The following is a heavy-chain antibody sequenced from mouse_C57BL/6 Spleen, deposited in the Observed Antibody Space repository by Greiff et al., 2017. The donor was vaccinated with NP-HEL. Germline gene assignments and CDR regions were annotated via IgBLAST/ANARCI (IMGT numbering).Heavy chain of an antibody. CDR3: AREGYYDYDERFAY. D-gene: IGHD2-4*01. CDR2: IHPNSGST. V-gene: IGHV1-64*01. CDR1: GYTFTSYW. Sequence: QVQLKQPGAELVKPGASVKLSCKASGYTFTSYWMHWVKQRPGQGLEWIGMIHPNSGSTNYNEKFKSKATLTVDKSSSTAYMQLSSLTSEDSAVYYCAREGYYDYDERFAYWGQGTLVTVSA. J-gene: IGHJ3*01.